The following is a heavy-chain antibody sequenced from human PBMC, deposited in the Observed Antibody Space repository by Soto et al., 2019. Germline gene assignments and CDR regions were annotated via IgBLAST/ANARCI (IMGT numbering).Heavy chain of an antibody. CDR1: GYTFTSYG. J-gene: IGHJ4*02. V-gene: IGHV1-18*01. CDR3: SRDHDLGRYDYGDYGSDY. D-gene: IGHD4-17*01. CDR2: ISAYNGNT. Sequence: QVQLVQSGAEVKKPGASVKVSCKASGYTFTSYGISWVRQAPGQGLEWMGWISAYNGNTNYAQKLQGRVTMTTDNSTSTAYMELRSLRSDDTSVYYCSRDHDLGRYDYGDYGSDYWGQGTLVTVSS.